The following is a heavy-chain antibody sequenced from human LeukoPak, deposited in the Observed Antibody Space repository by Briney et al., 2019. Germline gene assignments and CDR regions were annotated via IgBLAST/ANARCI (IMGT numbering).Heavy chain of an antibody. J-gene: IGHJ6*02. D-gene: IGHD3-22*01. V-gene: IGHV1-46*01. CDR3: ARWWDDGSGYSYYYGRDV. Sequence: ASVKVSCKASGYTFTNYYMHWVRQAPGQGLEWMGVINPGDGTTSYAQKFQGRVTMTRDTFTSTVYMELSSLRSDDTAVYYCARWWDDGSGYSYYYGRDVWGQGTTVTVSS. CDR2: INPGDGTT. CDR1: GYTFTNYY.